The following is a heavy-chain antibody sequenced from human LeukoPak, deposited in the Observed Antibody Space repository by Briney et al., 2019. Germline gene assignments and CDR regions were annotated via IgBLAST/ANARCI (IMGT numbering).Heavy chain of an antibody. CDR2: INPDGSGK. Sequence: GGSLRLSCEASGFTLRTYWMNWVRQVPGKGLDWVANINPDGSGKRYVDSVKGRFTIARDNADNSLSLQMNSLRAEDTAVYYCASWGAGGNSWGQGTLVTVSS. D-gene: IGHD3-16*01. V-gene: IGHV3-7*01. CDR3: ASWGAGGNS. CDR1: GFTLRTYW. J-gene: IGHJ4*02.